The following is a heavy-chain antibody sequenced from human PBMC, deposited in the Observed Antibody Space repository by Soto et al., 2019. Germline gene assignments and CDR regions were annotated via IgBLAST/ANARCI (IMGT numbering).Heavy chain of an antibody. CDR2: INHSGSS. J-gene: IGHJ3*02. CDR3: TKGLFSGSTNYNPSLKSRVTISVDTSKNQFSLKLSSVTAADTAVYYCARHRITMVRGWGDDAFDI. D-gene: IGHD1-26*01. V-gene: IGHV4-34*01. Sequence: PSETLSLACAVSGWSFSGYIWTWIRQTPGKGLQWIGQINHSGSSIYNPSLKNRVTISTMSNNKFSLELSSVTAADTAVYYCTKGLFSGSTNYNPSLKSRVTISVDTSKNQFSLKLSSVTAADTAVYYCARHRITMVRGWGDDAFDIWGQGTMVT. CDR1: GWSFSGYI.